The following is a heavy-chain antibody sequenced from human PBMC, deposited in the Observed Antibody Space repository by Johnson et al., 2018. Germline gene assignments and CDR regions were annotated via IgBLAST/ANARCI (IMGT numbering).Heavy chain of an antibody. CDR3: ARGLEYYYDSSGYSYYYYYMDV. CDR2: IYHSGST. Sequence: QVQLVESGPGLVKPSGTLSLTCAVSGGSISSSNWWSWVRQPPGKGLEWIGEIYHSGSTNYNPSLKSRVTISVDKSKNQFSLKLSSVTAADTAVYYCARGLEYYYDSSGYSYYYYYMDVWGKGTTVTVSS. D-gene: IGHD3-22*01. V-gene: IGHV4-4*02. J-gene: IGHJ6*03. CDR1: GGSISSSNW.